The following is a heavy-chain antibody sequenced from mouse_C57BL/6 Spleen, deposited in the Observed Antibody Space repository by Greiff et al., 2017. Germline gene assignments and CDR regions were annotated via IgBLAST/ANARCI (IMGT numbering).Heavy chain of an antibody. CDR2: FYPGSGSI. Sequence: QVHVKQSGAELVKPGASVKLSCKASGYTFTEYTIHWVKQRSGQGLEWIGWFYPGSGSIKYNEKFKDKATLTADKSSSTVYMELSRLTSEDSAVYFCARHEEGGYYHWYFDVWGTGTTVTVSS. J-gene: IGHJ1*03. CDR3: ARHEEGGYYHWYFDV. V-gene: IGHV1-62-2*01. D-gene: IGHD2-3*01. CDR1: GYTFTEYT.